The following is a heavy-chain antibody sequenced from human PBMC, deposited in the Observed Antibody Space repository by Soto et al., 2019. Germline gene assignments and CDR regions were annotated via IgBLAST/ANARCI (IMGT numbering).Heavy chain of an antibody. J-gene: IGHJ4*02. D-gene: IGHD2-2*01. CDR3: ARWGIVVVPAAKRRGDY. CDR1: GGSFSGYY. CDR2: INHSGST. Sequence: PSETLSLTCAVYGGSFSGYYWSWIRQPPGKGLEWIGEINHSGSTNYNPSLKSRVTILVDTSKNQFSLKLGSVTAADTAVYYCARWGIVVVPAAKRRGDYWGQGTLDTVTS. V-gene: IGHV4-34*01.